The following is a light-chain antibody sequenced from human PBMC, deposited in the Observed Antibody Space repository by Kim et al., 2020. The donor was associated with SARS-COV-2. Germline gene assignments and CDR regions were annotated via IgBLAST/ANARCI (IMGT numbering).Light chain of an antibody. CDR1: QSVDNY. V-gene: IGKV3-11*01. Sequence: LSLSPGERAPLSCRVSQSVDNYLAWYQQKPGQPPRLLIYDASNRAAGIPPRFSGSGSGTDFTLTISSLEPEDFGFYYCQQRNDWPTFGGGTKLEI. CDR2: DAS. J-gene: IGKJ4*01. CDR3: QQRNDWPT.